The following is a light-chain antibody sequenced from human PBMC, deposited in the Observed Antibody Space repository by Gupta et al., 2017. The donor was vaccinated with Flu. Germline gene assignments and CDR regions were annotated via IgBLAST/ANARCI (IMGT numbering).Light chain of an antibody. CDR2: RAS. J-gene: IGKJ1*01. CDR1: QSISSW. V-gene: IGKV1-5*03. Sequence: DIQMTQSPSTLSASVGNRVTITCRASQSISSWLAWYQQKPGKAPKVLIYRASDLETGVPSRFSGDKSGTEFTLTISSLQPDDFATYYCQQYHRLWTFGQGTKVEIK. CDR3: QQYHRLWT.